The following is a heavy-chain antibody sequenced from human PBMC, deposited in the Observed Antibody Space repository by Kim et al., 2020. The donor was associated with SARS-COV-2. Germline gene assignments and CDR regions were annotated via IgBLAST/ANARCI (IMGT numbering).Heavy chain of an antibody. Sequence: SETLSLTCTVSGGSISSGDYYWSWIRQPPGKGLEWIGYIYYSGSTYYNPSLKSRVTISVDTSKNQFSLKLSSVTAADTAVYYCARDLGTVVTPYWYFDLWGRGTLVTVSS. CDR2: IYYSGST. J-gene: IGHJ2*01. CDR1: GGSISSGDYY. D-gene: IGHD2-15*01. V-gene: IGHV4-30-4*01. CDR3: ARDLGTVVTPYWYFDL.